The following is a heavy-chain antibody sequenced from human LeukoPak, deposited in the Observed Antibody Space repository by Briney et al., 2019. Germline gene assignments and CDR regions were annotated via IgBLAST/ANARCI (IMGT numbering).Heavy chain of an antibody. D-gene: IGHD7-27*01. J-gene: IGHJ4*02. CDR2: IYHSGST. Sequence: SETLSFTCAVSGYSISSGYYWCWIRQPPGKGLEWIGSIYHSGSTYYNPSLKSRVTISVDTSKNQFSLKLSSVTAADTAVYYCARVWGTATFNYWGQGTLVTVSS. V-gene: IGHV4-38-2*01. CDR3: ARVWGTATFNY. CDR1: GYSISSGYY.